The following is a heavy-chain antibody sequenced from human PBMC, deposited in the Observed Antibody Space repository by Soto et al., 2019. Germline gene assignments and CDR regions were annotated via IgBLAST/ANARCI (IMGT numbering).Heavy chain of an antibody. CDR1: GASLSDNY. Sequence: XEALSLTCSVYGASLSDNYCNWLRQPPGKGLEWIGEINHSGNTNYNPSLRSRVTISIDTSKNQLSLNLRSVSAAGTAVYYCARGRGEFDDWGQGTPVTVSS. CDR3: ARGRGEFDD. CDR2: INHSGNT. V-gene: IGHV4-34*01. J-gene: IGHJ1*01. D-gene: IGHD3-16*01.